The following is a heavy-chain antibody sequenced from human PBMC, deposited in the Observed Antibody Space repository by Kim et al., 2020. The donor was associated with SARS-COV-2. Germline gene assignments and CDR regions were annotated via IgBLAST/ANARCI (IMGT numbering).Heavy chain of an antibody. J-gene: IGHJ4*02. V-gene: IGHV6-1*01. D-gene: IGHD6-19*01. CDR3: ARDRQRAGTGVDY. Sequence: YAHSMQGRKTTNPDTSKNQSSPQLNSVTPEDTAVYYCARDRQRAGTGVDYWGQGTLVTVSS.